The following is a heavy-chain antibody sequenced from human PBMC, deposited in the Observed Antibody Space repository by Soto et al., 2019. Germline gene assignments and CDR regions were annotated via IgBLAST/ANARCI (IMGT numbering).Heavy chain of an antibody. D-gene: IGHD3-22*01. CDR2: ISGSGGST. CDR1: GFTFSSYA. Sequence: EVQLLESGGGLVQPGGSLRLSCAACGFTFSSYAMSWVRQAPGKGLEWVSAISGSGGSTYYADSVKGRFTISRDNSKNTLYLQMNSLRAEDTAVYYCAKDHRYYYDSSGYYPDYFDYWGQGTLVTVSS. CDR3: AKDHRYYYDSSGYYPDYFDY. V-gene: IGHV3-23*01. J-gene: IGHJ4*02.